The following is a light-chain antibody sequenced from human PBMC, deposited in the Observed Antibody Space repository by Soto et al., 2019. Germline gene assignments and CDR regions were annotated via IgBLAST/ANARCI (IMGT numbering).Light chain of an antibody. Sequence: EIVLTQSPGTLSLSPGERATLFCRASQSVSSSYLSWYQQKPGQAPMLLIYGASSRASGSPDRFSGSGSGTEFTLTISRLEPQGLAVYYCKRYGSSRPPFSQGTKLQIK. CDR3: KRYGSSRPP. CDR2: GAS. V-gene: IGKV3-20*01. CDR1: QSVSSSY. J-gene: IGKJ2*01.